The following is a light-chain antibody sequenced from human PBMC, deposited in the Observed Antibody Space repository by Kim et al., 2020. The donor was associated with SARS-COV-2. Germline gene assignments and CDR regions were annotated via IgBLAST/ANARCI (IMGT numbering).Light chain of an antibody. J-gene: IGLJ2*01. V-gene: IGLV3-21*04. CDR3: QVWDSSSDHPGV. CDR2: YDS. CDR1: NIGSKS. Sequence: ELTQPPSVSVAPGKTARITCGGNNIGSKSVHWYQQKPGQAPVLVIYYDSDRPSGIPERFSGSNSGNTATLTISRVEAGDEADYYCQVWDSSSDHPGVF.